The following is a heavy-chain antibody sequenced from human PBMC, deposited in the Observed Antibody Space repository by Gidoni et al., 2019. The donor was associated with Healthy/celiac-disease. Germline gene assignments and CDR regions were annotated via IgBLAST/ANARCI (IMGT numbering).Heavy chain of an antibody. CDR3: ARESRCRYCSGGSCYSDFDY. J-gene: IGHJ4*02. CDR1: GFPFSRYS. V-gene: IGHV3-7*01. D-gene: IGHD2-15*01. Sequence: EMQLVDSGGCLVQPGGSLRLSCEASGFPFSRYSMSWVSQAPGKGLEWVANIKQDGSEKYYVDAVKGRLTISRDNAKNSLYLQMNSLRAEDTAVYYCARESRCRYCSGGSCYSDFDYWGQGTLVTVSS. CDR2: IKQDGSEK.